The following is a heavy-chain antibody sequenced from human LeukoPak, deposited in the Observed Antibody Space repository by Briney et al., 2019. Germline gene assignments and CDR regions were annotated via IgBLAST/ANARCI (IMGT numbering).Heavy chain of an antibody. CDR3: AMRETLAAAFDY. V-gene: IGHV4-61*02. Sequence: KASQTLALTCTVPGGSISSASYYWSWIRQPAGNGLECIGRIYTSGSTNYNPSLKSRVAISVATSKNQFSLKLISATAAHTAEYYSAMRETLAAAFDYLGQRTLVIVSS. CDR1: GGSISSASYY. D-gene: IGHD6-13*01. J-gene: IGHJ4*02. CDR2: IYTSGST.